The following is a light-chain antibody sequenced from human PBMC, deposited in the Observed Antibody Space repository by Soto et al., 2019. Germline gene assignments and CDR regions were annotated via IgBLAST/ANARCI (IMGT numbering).Light chain of an antibody. CDR1: SSDIGGYNY. V-gene: IGLV2-8*01. J-gene: IGLJ1*01. Sequence: QSALTQPPSASGSPGQSVTISCTGTSSDIGGYNYVSWYQHHPGKAPELIVYEVNKRPSGVPGRFSGSKPGNTASLTVSRLQTEDEADCYCSSYAGSNNFVFGTGTKVTVL. CDR2: EVN. CDR3: SSYAGSNNFV.